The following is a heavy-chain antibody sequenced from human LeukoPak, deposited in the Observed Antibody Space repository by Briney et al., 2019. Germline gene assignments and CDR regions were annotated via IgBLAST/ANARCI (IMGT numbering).Heavy chain of an antibody. Sequence: SETLSLTCTVSGASMRGYYWSWIRQPPGKGLEWIGYIYYTGGTNYNPSLKSRVTISVKTSKNQFSLKLSSVTAADTAVYYCARVTGYMIEDYFDYWGQGTLVTVSS. D-gene: IGHD3-22*01. CDR1: GASMRGYY. J-gene: IGHJ4*02. CDR3: ARVTGYMIEDYFDY. CDR2: IYYTGGT. V-gene: IGHV4-59*01.